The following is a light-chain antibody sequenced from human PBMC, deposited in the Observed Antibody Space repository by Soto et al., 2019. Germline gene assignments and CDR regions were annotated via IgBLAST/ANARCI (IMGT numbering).Light chain of an antibody. CDR2: GAS. Sequence: EIVMTQSPATLSVSPGERATLSCRASQSVSSNLAWYQQKPGQAPRLLIFGASTRATGIPARFSGSGSGTEFTLTISSLQSEDFAVYYWQQYNTWPPITFGPGTRLEIK. J-gene: IGKJ5*01. CDR1: QSVSSN. V-gene: IGKV3-15*01. CDR3: QQYNTWPPIT.